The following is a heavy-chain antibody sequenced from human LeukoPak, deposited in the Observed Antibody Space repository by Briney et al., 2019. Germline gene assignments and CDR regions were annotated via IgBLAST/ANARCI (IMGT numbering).Heavy chain of an antibody. J-gene: IGHJ4*02. D-gene: IGHD1-26*01. CDR3: ALQSGSYYNARPIDY. V-gene: IGHV3-23*01. CDR2: ISGSGGST. CDR1: GFTFSSYA. Sequence: PGGSLRLSCAASGFTFSSYAMSWVRQAPGKGLEWVSAISGSGGSTYYADSVKGRFTISRDNSKNTLYLQMNSLRAEDTAVYYCALQSGSYYNARPIDYWGQGTLVTVSS.